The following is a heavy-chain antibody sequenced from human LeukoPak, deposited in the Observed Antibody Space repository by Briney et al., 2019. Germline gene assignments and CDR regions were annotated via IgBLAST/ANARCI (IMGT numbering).Heavy chain of an antibody. V-gene: IGHV3-23*01. J-gene: IGHJ6*02. CDR2: ISHVGGT. CDR3: AKGDYSNYVLPFYYYYYGMDV. Sequence: GGSLRLSCAASGFTFSDYAMSWVRQAPEKGLEWVSTISHVGGTYYADSVKGRFTISRDNSKNTLYLQMNSLRAEDTAVYYCAKGDYSNYVLPFYYYYYGMDVWGQGTTVTVSS. D-gene: IGHD4-11*01. CDR1: GFTFSDYA.